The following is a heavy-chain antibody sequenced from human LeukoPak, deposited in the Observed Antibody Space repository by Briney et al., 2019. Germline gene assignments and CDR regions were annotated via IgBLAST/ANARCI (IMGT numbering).Heavy chain of an antibody. CDR3: ARELWFANAPGSWLDP. CDR1: GGSMSDSY. Sequence: SETLSLTCGVSGGSMSDSYWSWIRQPPGKGLEWIGYIFHTGSTFYNPSLKSRVTISVDNSKNQFSLRLSSVTAADTAVYYCARELWFANAPGSWLDPWGQGTLVTVSS. D-gene: IGHD3-10*01. V-gene: IGHV4-30-2*01. J-gene: IGHJ5*02. CDR2: IFHTGST.